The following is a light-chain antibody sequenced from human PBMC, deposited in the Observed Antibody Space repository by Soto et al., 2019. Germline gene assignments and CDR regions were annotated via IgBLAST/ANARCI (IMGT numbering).Light chain of an antibody. Sequence: QSALTQPASVSGSPGQSITISCTGTSSDVGGYNYVSWYQQRPDKAPKLMIYDVSKRPSGVPDRFSGSKSGNTASLTISGLQDEDEAEYSCCSYAGSYSLVFGGGTQLTVL. CDR2: DVS. V-gene: IGLV2-11*01. CDR1: SSDVGGYNY. J-gene: IGLJ7*01. CDR3: CSYAGSYSLV.